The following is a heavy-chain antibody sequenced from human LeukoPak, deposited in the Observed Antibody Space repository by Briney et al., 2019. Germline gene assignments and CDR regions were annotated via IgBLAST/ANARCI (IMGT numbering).Heavy chain of an antibody. Sequence: PGGSLRLSCAASGFTFDDYGMSWVRRAPGKGLEWVSGINWNGGSTGYADSVKGRFTISRDNAKNSLYLQMNSLRAEDTALYYCATESVTIFGVGTYFDYWGQGTLVTVSS. CDR1: GFTFDDYG. V-gene: IGHV3-20*04. J-gene: IGHJ4*02. D-gene: IGHD3-3*01. CDR3: ATESVTIFGVGTYFDY. CDR2: INWNGGST.